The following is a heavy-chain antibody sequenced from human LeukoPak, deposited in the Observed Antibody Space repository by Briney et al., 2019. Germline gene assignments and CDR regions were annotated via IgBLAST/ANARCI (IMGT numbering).Heavy chain of an antibody. CDR3: ASYIVGPTLDY. D-gene: IGHD1-26*01. J-gene: IGHJ4*02. V-gene: IGHV3-74*01. CDR1: GFTFSDTW. CDR2: IRSDGSDT. Sequence: GGSLRLSCAASGFTFSDTWMHWVRQAPGEGLVWVSRIRSDGSDTRYAESVKGRFTISRDNAKNTLYLQMNSLRAEDTAVYYCASYIVGPTLDYWGQGTLVTVSS.